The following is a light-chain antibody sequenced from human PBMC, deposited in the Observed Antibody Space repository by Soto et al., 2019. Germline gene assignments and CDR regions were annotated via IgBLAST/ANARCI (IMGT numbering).Light chain of an antibody. Sequence: EIVLTQSPATVWLSPGERATLSFRASQSVSTYVTYLAWYQQKPGQAPRLLIYDASNRATGIPARFSGSGSGTDFTLTISSLGPEDFAVYYCQQRSNWPPVFGGGTKVDI. CDR3: QQRSNWPPV. CDR1: QSVSTY. V-gene: IGKV3-11*01. CDR2: DAS. J-gene: IGKJ4*01.